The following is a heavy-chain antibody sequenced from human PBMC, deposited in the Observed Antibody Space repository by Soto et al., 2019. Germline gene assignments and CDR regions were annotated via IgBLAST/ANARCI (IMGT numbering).Heavy chain of an antibody. J-gene: IGHJ6*02. CDR2: INAGNGNT. V-gene: IGHV1-3*01. CDR3: ARGPHDGAGRYYYYGMDV. CDR1: GYTFTSYA. D-gene: IGHD3-10*01. Sequence: ASVKVSCKASGYTFTSYAMHWVRQAPGQRLEWMGWINAGNGNTKYSQKFQGRVTITRDTSASTAYMELSSLRSEDTAVYYCARGPHDGAGRYYYYGMDVWGQGTTVTVSS.